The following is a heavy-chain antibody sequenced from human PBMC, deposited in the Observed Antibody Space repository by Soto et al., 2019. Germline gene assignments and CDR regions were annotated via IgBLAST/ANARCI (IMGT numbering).Heavy chain of an antibody. D-gene: IGHD3-10*01. V-gene: IGHV3-23*01. CDR3: ARDRSSASGSYYNPPLSY. J-gene: IGHJ4*02. CDR2: ICGSEGST. CDR1: GFTFSNHA. Sequence: GSLSLSCAASGFTFSNHAMNWVRQAPGKGLEWVSTICGSEGSTYYADSVEGRFTISRDSSSNTLYLQMNSLRAEDTATYYCARDRSSASGSYYNPPLSYWGQGTPVTVSS.